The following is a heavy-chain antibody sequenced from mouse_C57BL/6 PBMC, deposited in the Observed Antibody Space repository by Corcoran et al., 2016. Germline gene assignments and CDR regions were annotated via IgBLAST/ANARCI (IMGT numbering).Heavy chain of an antibody. J-gene: IGHJ2*01. CDR1: GYTFTDYY. CDR2: IYPGSGNT. CDR3: ARGYDGYYSDY. Sequence: QVQLKQSGAELVRPGASVKLSCKASGYTFTDYYINWVKQRPEQGLEWIARIYPGSGNTYYNEQFKGKAKMTAEKSSSTAYMQLSSLTSEDSAVYVCARGYDGYYSDYRGQGTTLTVSS. D-gene: IGHD2-3*01. V-gene: IGHV1-76*01.